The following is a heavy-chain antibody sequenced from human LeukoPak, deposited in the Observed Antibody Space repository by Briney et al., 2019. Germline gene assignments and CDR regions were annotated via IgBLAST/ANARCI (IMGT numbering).Heavy chain of an antibody. J-gene: IGHJ4*02. CDR2: ISYDGSHN. CDR1: GFTFSSNC. Sequence: PGGSLRLSCTVSGFTFSSNCMSWVRQAPGKGLEWVAVISYDGSHNHYADSVKGRFTISRDNSKNTLYLQMKSLRAEDTAVYYCAKDRSGTLDYWGQGTLVTVSS. CDR3: AKDRSGTLDY. D-gene: IGHD1-26*01. V-gene: IGHV3-30*18.